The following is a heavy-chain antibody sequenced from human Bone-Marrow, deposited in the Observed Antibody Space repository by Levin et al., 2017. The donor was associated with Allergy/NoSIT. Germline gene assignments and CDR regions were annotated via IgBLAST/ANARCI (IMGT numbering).Heavy chain of an antibody. J-gene: IGHJ4*02. D-gene: IGHD3-10*01. CDR3: ARVSGATVFDY. CDR1: GGPISGGGYS. V-gene: IGHV4-30-2*01. Sequence: LRLSCAVSGGPISGGGYSWSWIRQPPGKGLEWIGYMYHAGTPRYNPSLKSRATISVDRTKNQFSLNVTSATAADTAIYYCARVSGATVFDYWGQGILVTVSS. CDR2: MYHAGTP.